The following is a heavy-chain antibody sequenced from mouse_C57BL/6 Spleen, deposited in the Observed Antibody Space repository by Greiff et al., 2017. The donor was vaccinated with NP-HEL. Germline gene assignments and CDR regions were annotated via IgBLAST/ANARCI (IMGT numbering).Heavy chain of an antibody. Sequence: EVQLQQSGPELVKPGASVKISCKASGYTFTDYYMNWVKQSHGKSLEWIGDINPNNGGTSYNQKFKGKATLTVDKSSSTAYMELRSLTSEDSAVYYCARDHYYGTAYYFDYWGQGTTLTVSS. V-gene: IGHV1-26*01. J-gene: IGHJ2*01. D-gene: IGHD1-1*01. CDR2: INPNNGGT. CDR1: GYTFTDYY. CDR3: ARDHYYGTAYYFDY.